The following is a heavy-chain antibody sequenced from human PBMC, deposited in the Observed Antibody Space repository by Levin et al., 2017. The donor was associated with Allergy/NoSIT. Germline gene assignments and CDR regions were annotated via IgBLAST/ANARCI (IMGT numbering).Heavy chain of an antibody. Sequence: PGGSLRLSCAASGFTFSNAWMSWVRQAPGKGLEWVGRIKSKTDGGTTDYAAPVKGRFTISRDDSKNTLYLQMNSLKTEDTAVYYCTTDFWAIVAVIPSDYWGQGTLVTVSS. CDR1: GFTFSNAW. D-gene: IGHD3-22*01. CDR2: IKSKTDGGTT. J-gene: IGHJ4*02. V-gene: IGHV3-15*01. CDR3: TTDFWAIVAVIPSDY.